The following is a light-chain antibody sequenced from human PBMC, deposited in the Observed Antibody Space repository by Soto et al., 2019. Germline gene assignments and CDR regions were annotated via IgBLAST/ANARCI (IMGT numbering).Light chain of an antibody. Sequence: QSVLTQPPSASGTPGQRVTISCSGSSSNVGGNPVNWYQHVPTTAPKLLIYTNTQRPSGVPDRFSGSKSGNTASLTVSGLQAEDEADYYCSSYAGRTLYVFGTGTKVTVL. CDR1: SSNVGGNP. J-gene: IGLJ1*01. V-gene: IGLV1-44*01. CDR3: SSYAGRTLYV. CDR2: TNT.